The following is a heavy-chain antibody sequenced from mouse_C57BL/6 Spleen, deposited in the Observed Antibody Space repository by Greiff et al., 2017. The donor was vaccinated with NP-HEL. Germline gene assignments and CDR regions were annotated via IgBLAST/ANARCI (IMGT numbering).Heavy chain of an antibody. CDR1: GFTFSSYT. CDR3: ARQLYYGNFDY. V-gene: IGHV5-9*01. CDR2: ISGGGGNT. D-gene: IGHD1-1*01. J-gene: IGHJ2*01. Sequence: EVNVVESGGGLVKPGGSLKLSCAASGFTFSSYTMSWVRQTPEKRLEWVATISGGGGNTYYPDSVKGRFTISRDNAKNTLYLQMSSLRSEDTALYYCARQLYYGNFDYWGQGTTLTVSS.